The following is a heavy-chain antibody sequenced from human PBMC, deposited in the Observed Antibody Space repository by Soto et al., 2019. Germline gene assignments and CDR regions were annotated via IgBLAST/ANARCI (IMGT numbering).Heavy chain of an antibody. D-gene: IGHD2-21*01. CDR3: GRDVASRDDYYGIDV. CDR1: GGSFGNYV. J-gene: IGHJ6*02. Sequence: QVQLVQSGAAVKKPGSSVKLSCKASGGSFGNYVITWVRQAPGQGLEWMGVIVPLLGTANYQQKYRDRVILSADQSTSTAYMELSSLRSEDTAVYYCGRDVASRDDYYGIDVWGQGTTVTGSS. CDR2: IVPLLGTA. V-gene: IGHV1-69*01.